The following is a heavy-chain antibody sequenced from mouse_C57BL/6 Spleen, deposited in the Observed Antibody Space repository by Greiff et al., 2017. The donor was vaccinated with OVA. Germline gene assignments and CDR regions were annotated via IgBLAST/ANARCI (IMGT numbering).Heavy chain of an antibody. D-gene: IGHD2-5*01. J-gene: IGHJ3*01. V-gene: IGHV1-54*01. CDR1: GYAFTNYL. Sequence: QVQLKESGAELVRPGTSVKVSCKASGYAFTNYLIEWVKQRPGQGLEWIGVINPGSGGTNYNEKFKGKATLTADKSSSTAYMQLSSLTSEDSAVYFCAREGYSRCAYWGQGTLVTVSA. CDR2: INPGSGGT. CDR3: AREGYSRCAY.